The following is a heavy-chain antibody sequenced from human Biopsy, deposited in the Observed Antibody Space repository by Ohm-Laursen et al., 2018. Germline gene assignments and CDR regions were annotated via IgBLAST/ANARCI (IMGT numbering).Heavy chain of an antibody. Sequence: SLRLSCAAPGFSFGDYHMRWIRQAPGRGLEWVSYISGGGTIYYGDSMKGRVTISRDNAKNSLYLQMHSLRAEDTAVYYCARDTRWSPYSMDVWGQGTTVTVSS. J-gene: IGHJ6*02. V-gene: IGHV3-11*01. D-gene: IGHD4-23*01. CDR3: ARDTRWSPYSMDV. CDR2: ISGGGTI. CDR1: GFSFGDYH.